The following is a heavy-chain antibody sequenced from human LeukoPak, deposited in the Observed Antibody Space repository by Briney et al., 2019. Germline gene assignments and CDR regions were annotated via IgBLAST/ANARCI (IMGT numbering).Heavy chain of an antibody. J-gene: IGHJ4*02. CDR2: IYSSGST. V-gene: IGHV4-4*07. D-gene: IGHD5-24*01. CDR1: GGSISSYY. CDR3: ARHLRGSHFDY. Sequence: SETLSLTCTVSGGSISSYYWNWIRQPAGKGLEWIGRIYSSGSTNYNPSLQSRVAMSVDTSKNQISLKLTSVTAADTAYYYCARHLRGSHFDYWGQGTLVTVSS.